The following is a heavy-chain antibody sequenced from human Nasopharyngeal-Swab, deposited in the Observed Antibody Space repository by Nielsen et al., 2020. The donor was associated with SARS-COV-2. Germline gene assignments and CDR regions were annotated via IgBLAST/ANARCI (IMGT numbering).Heavy chain of an antibody. Sequence: WIRQPPGKGLEWIGYIYYSGGANYNLSLKSRATISVDTSNNQFSLKLSSVTAADTAVYYCARGSRSGINNYSSGWYFFDYWGQGALVTVSS. CDR3: ARGSRSGINNYSSGWYFFDY. CDR2: IYYSGGA. D-gene: IGHD6-19*01. V-gene: IGHV4-59*12. J-gene: IGHJ4*02.